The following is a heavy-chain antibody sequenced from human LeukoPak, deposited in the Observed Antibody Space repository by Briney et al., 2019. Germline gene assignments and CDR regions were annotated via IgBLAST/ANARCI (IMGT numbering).Heavy chain of an antibody. CDR2: FYASGST. J-gene: IGHJ4*02. CDR1: GGSISSGGYF. CDR3: ARDRFMTVVRGPKYYYFDY. V-gene: IGHV4-61*02. D-gene: IGHD3-10*01. Sequence: SQTLSLTCTVSGGSISSGGYFWSWIRQPAGKGLEWIGRFYASGSTNYNPSLQSRVTISVDTSKNQFSLKLTSVTAADTAVYYCARDRFMTVVRGPKYYYFDYWGQGTLVTVSS.